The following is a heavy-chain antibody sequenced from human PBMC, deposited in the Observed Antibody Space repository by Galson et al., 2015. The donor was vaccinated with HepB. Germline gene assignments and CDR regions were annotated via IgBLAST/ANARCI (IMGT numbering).Heavy chain of an antibody. V-gene: IGHV1-18*01. J-gene: IGHJ5*02. CDR1: GYTFTSYG. CDR2: ISAYNGNT. CDR3: ARVVVAALLGNNWFDP. Sequence: SVKVSCKASGYTFTSYGISWVRQAPGQGLEWMGWISAYNGNTNYAQKLQGRVTMTTDTSTSTAYMELRSLRSDDTAVYYCARVVVAALLGNNWFDPWGQGTLVTVSS. D-gene: IGHD2-15*01.